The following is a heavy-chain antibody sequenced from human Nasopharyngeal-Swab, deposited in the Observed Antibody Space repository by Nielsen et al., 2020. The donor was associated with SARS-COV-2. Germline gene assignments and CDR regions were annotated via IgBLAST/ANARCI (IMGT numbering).Heavy chain of an antibody. V-gene: IGHV3-53*01. Sequence: GESLKISCAASGFTFSSYNMNWVRQAPGMGLEWVSVVYSGGSTFYADSVKGRFTISRDNSKNTLYLQMNNLRPEDTAMYYCASPVFGVVSDAFDLWGQGTMVTVSS. J-gene: IGHJ3*01. CDR1: GFTFSSYN. D-gene: IGHD3-3*01. CDR2: VYSGGST. CDR3: ASPVFGVVSDAFDL.